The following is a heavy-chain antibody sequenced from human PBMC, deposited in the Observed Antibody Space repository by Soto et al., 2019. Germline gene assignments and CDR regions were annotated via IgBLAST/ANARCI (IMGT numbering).Heavy chain of an antibody. Sequence: EVQLVESGGGLVQPGGSLGLSCAASGFTFSTYWMHWVRQAPGKGLVWVSRINSDGSTTNYADSVKGRFTISRDNAKNTLYLQMNSLRAEDTAVYTCARDAYYDMGVWGQGTTVTVSS. CDR2: INSDGSTT. V-gene: IGHV3-74*01. J-gene: IGHJ6*02. CDR3: ARDAYYDMGV. CDR1: GFTFSTYW.